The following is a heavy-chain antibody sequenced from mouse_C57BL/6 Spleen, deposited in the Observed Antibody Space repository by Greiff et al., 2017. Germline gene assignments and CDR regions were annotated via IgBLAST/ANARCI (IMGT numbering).Heavy chain of an antibody. CDR2: IYPGGGYT. Sequence: VKLQESGAELVRPGTSVKMSCKASGYTFTNYWIGWAKQRPGHGLEWIGDIYPGGGYTNYNEKFKGKATLTADKSSSTAYMQFSSLTSEDSAIYYCARGGYDYHFDYWGQGTTLTVSS. V-gene: IGHV1-63*01. CDR3: ARGGYDYHFDY. D-gene: IGHD2-4*01. J-gene: IGHJ2*01. CDR1: GYTFTNYW.